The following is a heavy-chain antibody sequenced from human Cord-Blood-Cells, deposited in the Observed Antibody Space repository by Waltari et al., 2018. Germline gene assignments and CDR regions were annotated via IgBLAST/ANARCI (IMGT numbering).Heavy chain of an antibody. CDR2: ERSDGCKI. V-gene: IGHV3-30*02. CDR1: GFTFSTSG. J-gene: IGHJ4*02. D-gene: IGHD2-8*01. Sequence: QVQLVESGGGVVQPGESLRLSCAASGFTFSTSGLHWVRQAQGKGLVGVAYERSDGCKINYADSVKGRFTISRDNAKNTLYLQMNSRRAEDTAVYYCATYGASRGFNYWGQGTLVTVSS. CDR3: ATYGASRGFNY.